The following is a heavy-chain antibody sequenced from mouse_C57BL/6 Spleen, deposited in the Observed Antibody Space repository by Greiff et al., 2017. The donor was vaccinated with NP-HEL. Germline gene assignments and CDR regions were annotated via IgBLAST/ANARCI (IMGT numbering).Heavy chain of an antibody. CDR3: AREGPDYYGSSYGCDY. CDR1: GYTFTSYW. J-gene: IGHJ2*01. CDR2: INPSNGGT. V-gene: IGHV1-53*01. Sequence: QVHVKQPGTELVKPGASVKLSCKASGYTFTSYWMHWVKQRPGQGLEWIGNINPSNGGTKSNEKFKSKATLTVDKSYSTAYMQLSRMTSEDSAVYYCAREGPDYYGSSYGCDYWGQGTTLTVSA. D-gene: IGHD1-1*01.